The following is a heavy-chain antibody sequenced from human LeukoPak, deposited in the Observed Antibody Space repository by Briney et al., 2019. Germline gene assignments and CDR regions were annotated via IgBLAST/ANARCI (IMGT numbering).Heavy chain of an antibody. CDR2: ISSSSSNT. J-gene: IGHJ4*02. CDR3: ARDLGTTFDY. Sequence: PGGSLRLSCAASGFTFSRYTMNWVRQAPGKGLEGVSSISSSSSNTYYTDSVKGRFTISRDNAKNSLYLQMNSPRAEDTAVYYCARDLGTTFDYWGQGTLVTVSS. D-gene: IGHD4-11*01. CDR1: GFTFSRYT. V-gene: IGHV3-21*01.